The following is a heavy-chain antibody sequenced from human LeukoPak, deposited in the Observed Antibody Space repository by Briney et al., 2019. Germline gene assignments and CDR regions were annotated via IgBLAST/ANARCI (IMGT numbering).Heavy chain of an antibody. Sequence: GGSLRLSCAASGFTLSSNYMNWVRQAPGKGLEWVLIIYSGGSTYYADSVKGRFTISRDNSKNTLYLQMNSLRAEDTAVYYCARGYCSGDSCYPAPFDYWGQGSLVTVSS. CDR3: ARGYCSGDSCYPAPFDY. J-gene: IGHJ4*02. V-gene: IGHV3-53*01. CDR1: GFTLSSNY. D-gene: IGHD2-15*01. CDR2: IYSGGST.